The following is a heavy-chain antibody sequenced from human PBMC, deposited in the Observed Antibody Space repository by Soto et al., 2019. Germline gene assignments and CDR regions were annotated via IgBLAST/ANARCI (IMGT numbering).Heavy chain of an antibody. V-gene: IGHV4-39*01. J-gene: IGHJ6*02. Sequence: SETLSLTCTVSGGPISSSSYYWGWIRQPPGKGLEWIGSIYYSGSTYYNTSLRSRVTISVDTSKNQFSLKLSSVTAADTAVYYCACIFSGGYGYGFYYYGMDVWGQGTTVT. D-gene: IGHD5-18*01. CDR3: ACIFSGGYGYGFYYYGMDV. CDR1: GGPISSSSYY. CDR2: IYYSGST.